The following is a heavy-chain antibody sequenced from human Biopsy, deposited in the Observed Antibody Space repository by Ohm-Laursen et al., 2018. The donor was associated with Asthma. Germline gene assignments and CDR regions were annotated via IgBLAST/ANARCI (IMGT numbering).Heavy chain of an antibody. V-gene: IGHV3-30*03. D-gene: IGHD6-6*01. CDR1: GFILSNYD. CDR2: LSYNGNNK. Sequence: SLRLSCAAPGFILSNYDMHWVRQAPGKGLEWVADLSYNGNNKYYADSVRGRFTISRDNSENTLYLQMNSLRVEDTAVYYLARGDWYGSASNGYWGQGTLVTVSA. CDR3: ARGDWYGSASNGY. J-gene: IGHJ4*02.